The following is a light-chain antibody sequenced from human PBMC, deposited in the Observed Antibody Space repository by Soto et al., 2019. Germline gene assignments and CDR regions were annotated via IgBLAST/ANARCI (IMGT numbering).Light chain of an antibody. V-gene: IGKV3-20*01. Sequence: DIVLTQSPGTLSLSPGERATLSCRASQSVSSSYLAWYQQKPGQAPRVIIYGASSRATGIPDRFSGSGSGADFTLTISRLEPEDFAVYYCQQYGSSGTFGQGTKVDIK. J-gene: IGKJ1*01. CDR1: QSVSSSY. CDR3: QQYGSSGT. CDR2: GAS.